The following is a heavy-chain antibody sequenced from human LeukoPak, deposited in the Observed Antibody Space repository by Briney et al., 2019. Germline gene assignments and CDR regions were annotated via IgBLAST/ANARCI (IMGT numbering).Heavy chain of an antibody. J-gene: IGHJ4*02. V-gene: IGHV3-23*01. D-gene: IGHD1-1*01. CDR1: GFTFSSYA. CDR2: VSGSGNSA. Sequence: GSLRLSCAASGFTFSSYAMSWVRQAPGKGLEWISTVSGSGNSAYYTNSLRGRFTISRDNSKNTLYLRMVSLRAGDTAVYYCAKGATGEGTYFFDYWGQGILVTVSS. CDR3: AKGATGEGTYFFDY.